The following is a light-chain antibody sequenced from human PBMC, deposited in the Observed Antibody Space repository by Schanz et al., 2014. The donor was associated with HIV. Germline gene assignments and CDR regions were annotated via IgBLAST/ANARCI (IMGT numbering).Light chain of an antibody. CDR1: SSDVGGYNY. V-gene: IGLV2-8*01. CDR2: EVS. CDR3: SSYAGSKNLVV. Sequence: QSALTQPPSASGSPGQSVTISCTGTSSDVGGYNYVSWYQQHPGKAPKLMIYEVSERPSGVPDRFSGSKSGNTASLTVSGLQAEDEADYYCSSYAGSKNLVVFGGGTKLTVL. J-gene: IGLJ2*01.